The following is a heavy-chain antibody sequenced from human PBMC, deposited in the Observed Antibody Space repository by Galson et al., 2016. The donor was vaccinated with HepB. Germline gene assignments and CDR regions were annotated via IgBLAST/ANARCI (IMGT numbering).Heavy chain of an antibody. CDR3: ASHCGGDCYNNLADAFDI. D-gene: IGHD2-21*01. V-gene: IGHV4-39*01. CDR2: VYYSGTA. J-gene: IGHJ3*02. Sequence: SETLSLTCTVSSGSISSSRYYWGWIRQPPGKGLEWIGSVYYSGTAYYDPSLKSRVSISVDTSKNQFSLRLSSVTAGDTAVYFCASHCGGDCYNNLADAFDIWGQGTPVTVSS. CDR1: SGSISSSRYY.